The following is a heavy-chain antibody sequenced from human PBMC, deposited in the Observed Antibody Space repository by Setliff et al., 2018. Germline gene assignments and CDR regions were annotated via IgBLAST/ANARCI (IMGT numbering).Heavy chain of an antibody. CDR3: ARDNTIVRATDY. D-gene: IGHD1-26*01. V-gene: IGHV4-39*07. J-gene: IGHJ4*02. CDR1: GGSINSMSYY. Sequence: ASETLSLTCTVSGGSINSMSYYWGWIRQPPGKGLEWIGSIYHSGSSYYNPSLRSRVTISVDTSKNQFSLKLTSVTAADTAVYYCARDNTIVRATDYWGQGTVVTVSS. CDR2: IYHSGSS.